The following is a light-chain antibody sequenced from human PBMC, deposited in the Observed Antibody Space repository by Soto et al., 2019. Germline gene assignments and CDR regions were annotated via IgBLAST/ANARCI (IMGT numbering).Light chain of an antibody. Sequence: QSALTQPASVSGCPGQSITISWTGTSRDTAGYNYVSWYQQHPGKAPKLMIYEVSNRPSGVSNRFSGSQSGNTASLTISGLQAEDEANYYCSSYTTSNTPLYVFGTGTKV. CDR1: SRDTAGYNY. J-gene: IGLJ1*01. V-gene: IGLV2-14*01. CDR3: SSYTTSNTPLYV. CDR2: EVS.